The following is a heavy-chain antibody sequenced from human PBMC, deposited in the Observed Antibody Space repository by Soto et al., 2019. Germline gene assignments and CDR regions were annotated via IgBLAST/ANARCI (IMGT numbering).Heavy chain of an antibody. D-gene: IGHD6-19*01. CDR1: GWSFCGYY. J-gene: IGHJ4*02. CDR3: ARGLQGLPGVRYFDY. CDR2: INHSGST. Sequence: SETLSLTCAVYGWSFCGYYWSWIRQPPGRGLEWIGEINHSGSTNYNPSLKSRVTISVATSKNQFSLKLSSVTAADTAVYYCARGLQGLPGVRYFDYCGQGTLVIVSS. V-gene: IGHV4-34*01.